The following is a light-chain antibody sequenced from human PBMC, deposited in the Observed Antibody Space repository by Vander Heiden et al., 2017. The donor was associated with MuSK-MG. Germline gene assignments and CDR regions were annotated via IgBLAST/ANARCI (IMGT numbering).Light chain of an antibody. V-gene: IGKV4-1*01. CDR1: QNLLRVSDNKNH. CDR3: HQYYSSLPT. CDR2: RAS. Sequence: IVMTQSPDSLAGALGERATINCRSSQNLLRVSDNKNHVAWFKQKSGQPPELLIYRASTRRSGVPDRVSGSGSGTDFTLTIANFQAEDVAVYYCHQYYSSLPTFGQGTKVEIK. J-gene: IGKJ1*01.